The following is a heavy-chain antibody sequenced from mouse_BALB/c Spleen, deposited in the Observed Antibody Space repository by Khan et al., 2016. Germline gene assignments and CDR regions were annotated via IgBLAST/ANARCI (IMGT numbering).Heavy chain of an antibody. CDR2: INPDSSSI. Sequence: EVKLLESGGGLVQPGGSLKLSCAASGFDFSRYWMSWVRQTPGKWLEWIGEINPDSSSINSTPSLKDKFIISRDNAKNTLYLQMSKVRSEDSALYYCASPSTTGFGDWGQGTLVTVSA. V-gene: IGHV4-1*02. J-gene: IGHJ3*01. CDR1: GFDFSRYW. D-gene: IGHD2-14*01. CDR3: ASPSTTGFGD.